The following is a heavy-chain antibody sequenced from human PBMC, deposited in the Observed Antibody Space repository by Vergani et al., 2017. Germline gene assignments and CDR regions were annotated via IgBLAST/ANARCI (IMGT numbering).Heavy chain of an antibody. V-gene: IGHV4-59*01. CDR2: ISYSGST. CDR3: AKHFRGWGIDY. J-gene: IGHJ4*02. Sequence: QVQLQESGPGLVKPSETLSLTCTVSGGSISSYYWSWIRQPPGKGLEWIGYISYSGSTNYNPSLKSRVTISVDTSKNQFSLKLSSVTAADTAVYYCAKHFRGWGIDYWGQGTQVIVSS. D-gene: IGHD3-16*01. CDR1: GGSISSYY.